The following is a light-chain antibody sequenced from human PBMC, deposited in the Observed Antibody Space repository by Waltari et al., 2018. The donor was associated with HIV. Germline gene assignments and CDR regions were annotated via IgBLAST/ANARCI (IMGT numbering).Light chain of an antibody. CDR2: GAS. V-gene: IGKV3-15*01. Sequence: EKVLTQSPATLSVSPGERATLSCRASQPINNNLAWYQQKPGQAPQLLSYGASTRAAGVPDGFRGSGSGTEFSLTISSLQSEDLAIYYCQQYNNWPQTFGQGTKVEIK. J-gene: IGKJ2*01. CDR3: QQYNNWPQT. CDR1: QPINNN.